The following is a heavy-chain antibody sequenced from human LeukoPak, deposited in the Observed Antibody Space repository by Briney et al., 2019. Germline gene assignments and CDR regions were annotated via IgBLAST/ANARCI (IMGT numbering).Heavy chain of an antibody. J-gene: IGHJ4*02. D-gene: IGHD3-9*01. CDR3: ARDTRPVLRYFDWLSLDY. CDR2: ISYDGSSK. V-gene: IGHV3-30-3*01. Sequence: GALRLSCAASGFTFSSYAMHWVRQAPGKGLEWVAVISYDGSSKYYADSVKGRFTISRDNSKNTLYLQMNSLRAEDTAVYYCARDTRPVLRYFDWLSLDYWGQGTLVTVSS. CDR1: GFTFSSYA.